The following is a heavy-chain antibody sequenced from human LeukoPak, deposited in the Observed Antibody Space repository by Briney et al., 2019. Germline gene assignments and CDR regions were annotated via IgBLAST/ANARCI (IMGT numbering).Heavy chain of an antibody. CDR1: GGSFSGYY. D-gene: IGHD2-2*01. CDR2: INHSGST. J-gene: IGHJ3*02. V-gene: IGHV4-34*01. Sequence: SETLSLTCAVYGGSFSGYYWSWIRQPPGKGLEWIGEINHSGSTNYNPSLKSRVTISVDTSKNQFSLKLSSVTAADTAVYYCAKDRGHCSSTSCPLSAFDTWGQGTMVAVSS. CDR3: AKDRGHCSSTSCPLSAFDT.